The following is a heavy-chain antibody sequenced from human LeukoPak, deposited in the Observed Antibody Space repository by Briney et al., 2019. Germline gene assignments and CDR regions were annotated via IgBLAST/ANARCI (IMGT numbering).Heavy chain of an antibody. CDR3: ARESDNSGWYDS. V-gene: IGHV3-43*02. CDR1: GFSFDDYA. J-gene: IGHJ5*01. D-gene: IGHD1-26*01. Sequence: GGSLRLSCAAPGFSFDDYAIHWVRQAPGKGLEWVSLISGDGGSTFYADSVKGRFTISRDNSKNSLYLQMSSLRSEDTALYYCARESDNSGWYDSWGQGTLVTVSS. CDR2: ISGDGGST.